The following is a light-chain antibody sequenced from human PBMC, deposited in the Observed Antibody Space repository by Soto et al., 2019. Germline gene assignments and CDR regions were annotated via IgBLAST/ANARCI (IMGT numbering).Light chain of an antibody. CDR2: DVT. Sequence: QSALTQPASVSGSPGQSITISCTGTSSDIGGYNSVSWYQHHPGKAPKLMIYDVTNRPSGVSNRFSGSKSGNTASLTISGLQAEDEADYYCSSYTSRSTLAVFGGGTQLTVL. CDR1: SSDIGGYNS. CDR3: SSYTSRSTLAV. V-gene: IGLV2-14*03. J-gene: IGLJ2*01.